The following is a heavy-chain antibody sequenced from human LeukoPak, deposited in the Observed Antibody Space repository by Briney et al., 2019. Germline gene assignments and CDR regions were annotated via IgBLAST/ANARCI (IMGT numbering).Heavy chain of an antibody. CDR3: AKEGGYDVDLHY. V-gene: IGHV3-74*01. CDR2: INTYGSTT. CDR1: GFTFSTYC. Sequence: GGSLTLSCAGSGFTFSTYCMHWVRQAPGGGLVWVSGINTYGSTTSYADSVKGRFSISRDKAKDTVYLQMSSLRAECTAVYYCAKEGGYDVDLHYWGQG. J-gene: IGHJ4*02. D-gene: IGHD5-12*01.